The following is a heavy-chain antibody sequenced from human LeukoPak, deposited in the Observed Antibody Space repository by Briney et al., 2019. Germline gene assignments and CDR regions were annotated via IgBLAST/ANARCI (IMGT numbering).Heavy chain of an antibody. CDR3: ATHGAAAGTDSPCPDLSDAFDI. D-gene: IGHD6-13*01. CDR2: IYPGDSDT. Sequence: GESLKISCKGSGYRFTSYWIGWVRQMPGKGLEWMGIIYPGDSDTRYSPSFQGQVTISADKSISTAYLQWSSLKASDTAMYYCATHGAAAGTDSPCPDLSDAFDIWGQGTMVTVSS. V-gene: IGHV5-51*01. J-gene: IGHJ3*02. CDR1: GYRFTSYW.